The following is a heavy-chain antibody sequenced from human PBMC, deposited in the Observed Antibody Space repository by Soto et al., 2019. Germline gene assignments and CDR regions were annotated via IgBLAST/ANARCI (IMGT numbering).Heavy chain of an antibody. J-gene: IGHJ4*02. D-gene: IGHD3-22*01. V-gene: IGHV3-30-3*01. CDR2: ISYDGNNK. CDR1: GFTFSSYA. CDR3: ARDSRVNMIILLTPPEY. Sequence: ESGGGVVQPGRSLRLSCAASGFTFSSYAMHWVRQAPGKGLEWVAVISYDGNNKYYADSVKGRFTISRDNSKNTLYLHMNSLRPEDTAVYYCARDSRVNMIILLTPPEYWGQGTLVTVSS.